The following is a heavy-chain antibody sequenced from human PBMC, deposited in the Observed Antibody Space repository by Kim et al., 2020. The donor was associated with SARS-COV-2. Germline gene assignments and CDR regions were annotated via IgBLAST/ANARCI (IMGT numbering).Heavy chain of an antibody. CDR1: GFTFSSYS. CDR3: GGWPSGSTSNYYYGMDV. CDR2: ISSSSSYI. V-gene: IGHV3-21*01. D-gene: IGHD6-19*01. Sequence: GGSLRLSCAASGFTFSSYSMNWVRQAPGKGLEWVSSISSSSSYIYYADSVKGRFTISRDNAKNSLYLQMNSLRAEDTAVYYCGGWPSGSTSNYYYGMDVWGQGTTVTVSS. J-gene: IGHJ6*02.